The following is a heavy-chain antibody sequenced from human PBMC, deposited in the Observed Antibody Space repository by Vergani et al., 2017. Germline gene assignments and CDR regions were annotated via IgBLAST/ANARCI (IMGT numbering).Heavy chain of an antibody. CDR1: GFTFDDYT. CDR2: ISWDGGST. J-gene: IGHJ4*02. Sequence: EVQVVESGGVVVQPGGSLRLSCAASGFTFDDYTMHWVRQAPGKGLEWVSLISWDGGSTYYADSVKGRFTISRDNSKNSLCLQMNSLRAEDTAVYYCAKGPGTIFGVVIHFDYWGQGTLVTVSS. D-gene: IGHD3-3*01. CDR3: AKGPGTIFGVVIHFDY. V-gene: IGHV3-43*01.